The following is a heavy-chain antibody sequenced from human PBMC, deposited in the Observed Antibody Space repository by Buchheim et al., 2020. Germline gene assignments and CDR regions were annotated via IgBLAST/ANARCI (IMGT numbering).Heavy chain of an antibody. Sequence: QVQLVQSGAEVKKPGASVKVSCKASGYTFTSYYMHWVRQAPGQGLEWMGIISPSGGSTSYAQKFQGRVTMTRDTSTSTVYMELSSLRSEDTAVYYCAREGSRNTAMVLWFDPWGQGTL. D-gene: IGHD5-18*01. V-gene: IGHV1-46*01. CDR2: ISPSGGST. CDR1: GYTFTSYY. J-gene: IGHJ5*02. CDR3: AREGSRNTAMVLWFDP.